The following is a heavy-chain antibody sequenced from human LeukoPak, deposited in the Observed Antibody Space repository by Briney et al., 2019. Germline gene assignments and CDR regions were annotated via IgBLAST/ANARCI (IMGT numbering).Heavy chain of an antibody. J-gene: IGHJ4*02. CDR3: ARVLFSSYYGSTTFPKEPETFRGRPIDS. Sequence: GGSLRLSCAGFGFTHPAYDAYYMTWIRQAPGKGLEWISYISSSGSTIDYAASVKGRFTISRDNAKNSLFLQMNNLRVEDTAVYYCARVLFSSYYGSTTFPKEPETFRGRPIDSWGQGTLVTVSS. V-gene: IGHV3-11*01. CDR1: GFTHPAYDAYY. CDR2: ISSSGSTI. D-gene: IGHD3-10*01.